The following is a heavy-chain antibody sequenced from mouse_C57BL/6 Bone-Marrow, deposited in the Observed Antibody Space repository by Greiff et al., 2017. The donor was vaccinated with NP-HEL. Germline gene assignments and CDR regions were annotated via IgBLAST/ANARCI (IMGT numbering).Heavy chain of an antibody. J-gene: IGHJ3*01. CDR1: GFTFSDYY. V-gene: IGHV5-12*01. D-gene: IGHD1-1*02. Sequence: EVKVVESGGGLVQPGGSLKLSCAASGFTFSDYYMYWVRQTPEKRLEWVAYISNGGGSTYYPDTVKGRFTISRDNAKNTLYLQMSRLKSEDTAMYYCARWYGFAYWGQGTLVTVSA. CDR3: ARWYGFAY. CDR2: ISNGGGST.